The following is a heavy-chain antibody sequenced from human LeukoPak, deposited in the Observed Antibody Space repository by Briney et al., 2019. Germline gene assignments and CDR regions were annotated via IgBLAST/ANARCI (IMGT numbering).Heavy chain of an antibody. V-gene: IGHV5-51*01. CDR2: IYPGDSGT. CDR3: AGHPPAVADLSDAFDI. J-gene: IGHJ3*02. D-gene: IGHD6-19*01. Sequence: GESLKISCKGSGYSFTSYWIGWVRQMPGKGLEWMGIIYPGDSGTRYSPSFQGQVTISADKSISTAYLQWSSLKASDTAMYYCAGHPPAVADLSDAFDIWGQGTMVTVSS. CDR1: GYSFTSYW.